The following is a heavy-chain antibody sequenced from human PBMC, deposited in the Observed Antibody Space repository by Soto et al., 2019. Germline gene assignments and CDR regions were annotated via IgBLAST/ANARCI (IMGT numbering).Heavy chain of an antibody. V-gene: IGHV3-7*01. Sequence: EVQLVESGGGLVQPGGSLRLSCAASGFTFSNYWMSWVRQAPGKGLEWVANIKQDGSEKYYVDSVKGRFTISRDNAKNSLYLQMNSLRAEDTAVYYCARDTDRITVIVVVGGIDYWGQGTLVTVSS. D-gene: IGHD3-22*01. CDR1: GFTFSNYW. CDR2: IKQDGSEK. CDR3: ARDTDRITVIVVVGGIDY. J-gene: IGHJ4*02.